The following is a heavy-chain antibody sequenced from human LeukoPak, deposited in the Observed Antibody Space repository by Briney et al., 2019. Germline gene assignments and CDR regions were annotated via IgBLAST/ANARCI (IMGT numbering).Heavy chain of an antibody. V-gene: IGHV1-2*02. CDR3: ARTFYDTLDSDAFDF. CDR1: GYTFTGYY. D-gene: IGHD2/OR15-2a*01. J-gene: IGHJ3*01. CDR2: INPDSGGT. Sequence: VSVNVCCKASGYTFTGYYMHWVRQAPGQGLEWMGWINPDSGGTNNAQKFQGRVTMTRDTSISTAYMELSRLRSDDTAVYYCARTFYDTLDSDAFDFWGQGKIVIVSS.